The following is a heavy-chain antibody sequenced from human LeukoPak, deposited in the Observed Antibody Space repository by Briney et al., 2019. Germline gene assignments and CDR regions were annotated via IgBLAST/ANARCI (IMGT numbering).Heavy chain of an antibody. Sequence: SVKVSCKASGGTFSSYAISWVRQAPGQGLEWMGRIIPIFGIANYAQKFQGRVTITADKSTSTAYMELSSLRSEDTAVYYCARGYCSSTSCYSVVDYWGQGTLVTVSS. CDR2: IIPIFGIA. CDR3: ARGYCSSTSCYSVVDY. D-gene: IGHD2-2*01. J-gene: IGHJ4*02. V-gene: IGHV1-69*04. CDR1: GGTFSSYA.